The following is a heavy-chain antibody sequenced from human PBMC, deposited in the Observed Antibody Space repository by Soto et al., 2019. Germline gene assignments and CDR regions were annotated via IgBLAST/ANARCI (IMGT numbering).Heavy chain of an antibody. D-gene: IGHD3-9*01. Sequence: QVQLQQWGAGLLKPSETLSLTCAVYGGSFSGYYWSWIRQPPGKGLEWIGEINHSGSTNYNPSLKSRVPISVDTSKSQFSLKLTSVTAADTAVYYCARGRHDILTGFSFHRFDYWGQGTLVTVSS. J-gene: IGHJ4*02. CDR2: INHSGST. CDR1: GGSFSGYY. CDR3: ARGRHDILTGFSFHRFDY. V-gene: IGHV4-34*01.